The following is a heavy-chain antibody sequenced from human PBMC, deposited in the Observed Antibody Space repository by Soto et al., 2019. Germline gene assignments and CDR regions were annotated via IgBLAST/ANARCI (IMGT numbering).Heavy chain of an antibody. V-gene: IGHV3-7*05. J-gene: IGHJ6*02. CDR3: ARREHSTSSYYYYYGLDV. D-gene: IGHD1-26*01. CDR1: GFAFNTHW. Sequence: EVQLVESGGGLVQPGGSLRLSCTTSGFAFNTHWMSWVRQAPGKGLEWVANINQDESAKYYVDSVEGRFTVSRDNAKTSVSLQMNSLTAEDTAVYYCARREHSTSSYYYYYGLDVWGQGTTVIVSS. CDR2: INQDESAK.